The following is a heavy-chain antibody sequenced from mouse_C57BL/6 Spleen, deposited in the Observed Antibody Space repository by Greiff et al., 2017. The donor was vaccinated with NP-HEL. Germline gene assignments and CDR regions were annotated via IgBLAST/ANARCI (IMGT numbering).Heavy chain of an antibody. CDR3: ARGDYYGSSYGFAY. D-gene: IGHD1-1*01. Sequence: VQLQQSGPELVKPGASVKISCKASGYTFTDYYMNWVKQSHGKSLEWIGAINPNNGGTSYNQKFKGKATLTVDKSSSTAYMELRSLTSEDSAVYYCARGDYYGSSYGFAYWGQGTLVTVSA. CDR1: GYTFTDYY. CDR2: INPNNGGT. J-gene: IGHJ3*01. V-gene: IGHV1-26*01.